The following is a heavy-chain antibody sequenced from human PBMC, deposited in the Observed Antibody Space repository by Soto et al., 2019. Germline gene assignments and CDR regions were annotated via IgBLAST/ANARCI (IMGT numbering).Heavy chain of an antibody. CDR1: GFSLSTSGVG. CDR2: IYWDDDK. CDR3: AHRPSYCSGGSCYSGFDY. D-gene: IGHD2-15*01. J-gene: IGHJ4*02. V-gene: IGHV2-5*02. Sequence: QSTLKESGPTLVKPTQTLTLTCTLSGFSLSTSGVGVGWIRQPPGQALEWLALIYWDDDKRYSPSLKSRLTITKDTSKNQVVLTMTNMDPVDTATYYCAHRPSYCSGGSCYSGFDYWGQGTLVTVSS.